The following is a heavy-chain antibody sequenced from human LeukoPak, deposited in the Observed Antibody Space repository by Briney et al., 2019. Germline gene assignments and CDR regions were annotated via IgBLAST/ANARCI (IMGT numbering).Heavy chain of an antibody. V-gene: IGHV4-34*01. CDR3: ARDGSIEVVPAPRIPGDAFDI. J-gene: IGHJ3*02. CDR2: INHSGST. D-gene: IGHD2-2*01. Sequence: SETLSLTCAVYGGSFSGYYWSWIRQPPGKGLEWIGEINHSGSTNYNPSLKSRVTISVDTSKNQFSLKLSSVTAADTAVYYCARDGSIEVVPAPRIPGDAFDIWGQGTMVTVSS. CDR1: GGSFSGYY.